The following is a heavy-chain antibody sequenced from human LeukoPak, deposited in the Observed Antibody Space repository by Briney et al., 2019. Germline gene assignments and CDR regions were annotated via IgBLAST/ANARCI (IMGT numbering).Heavy chain of an antibody. V-gene: IGHV3-23*01. CDR2: TRGSGGSI. D-gene: IGHD1-26*01. J-gene: IGHJ4*02. CDR1: GFTFSSYA. CDR3: AKNQWDLLLGFRPIDY. Sequence: GGSLRLSCAASGFTFSSYAMSWVRQAPGKGLEWVSATRGSGGSIYYADSVKGRFTISRDNSKNTLYLQMNSLRAEDTAVYYCAKNQWDLLLGFRPIDYWGQGTLVTVSS.